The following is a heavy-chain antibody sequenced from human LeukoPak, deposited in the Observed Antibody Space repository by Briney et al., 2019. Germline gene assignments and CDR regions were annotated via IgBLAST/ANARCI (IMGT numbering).Heavy chain of an antibody. J-gene: IGHJ4*02. V-gene: IGHV4-34*01. Sequence: SGTLSLTCAVYGGSFSTYYWNWIRQPPGKGLEWIGEINHSGITNYNPSLKSRVIISVDTSKKQSSLRLTSVTAADTAVYYCARGEPGGRDYWGQGTLVTVSS. CDR2: INHSGIT. CDR3: ARGEPGGRDY. CDR1: GGSFSTYY. D-gene: IGHD3-10*01.